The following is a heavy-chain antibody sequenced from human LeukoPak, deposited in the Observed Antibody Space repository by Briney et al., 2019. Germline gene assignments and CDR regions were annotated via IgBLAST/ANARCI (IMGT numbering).Heavy chain of an antibody. CDR1: GFTFSSYA. CDR3: AKGDSPTYYMDV. CDR2: TSGSGGSA. Sequence: PGGSLRLSCAASGFTFSSYAMSWVRQAPGKGLEWVSATSGSGGSAYYADSVKGRFTISRDNSKNTLYLQMNSLRAEDTAVYYCAKGDSPTYYMDVWGKGTTVTVSS. J-gene: IGHJ6*03. V-gene: IGHV3-23*01. D-gene: IGHD5-24*01.